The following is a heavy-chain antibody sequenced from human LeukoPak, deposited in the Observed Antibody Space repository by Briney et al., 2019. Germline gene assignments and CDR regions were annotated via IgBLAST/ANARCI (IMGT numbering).Heavy chain of an antibody. CDR1: GGSISSYY. D-gene: IGHD5-18*01. V-gene: IGHV4-59*01. CDR2: IHYTGST. CDR3: ASGRLAAMVNYYYYYMDV. Sequence: SETLSLTCTVSGGSISSYYWSWIRQSPGKGLECIGYIHYTGSTNYNPSLKSRVTISVDTSKNQFSLKLSSVTAADTAVYYCASGRLAAMVNYYYYYMDVWGKGTTVTVSS. J-gene: IGHJ6*03.